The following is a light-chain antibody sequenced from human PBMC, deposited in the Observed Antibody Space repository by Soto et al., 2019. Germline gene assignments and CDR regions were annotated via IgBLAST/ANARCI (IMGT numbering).Light chain of an antibody. J-gene: IGKJ4*01. V-gene: IGKV1-9*01. CDR2: AAS. Sequence: DIQLTQSPSFLSASVVDRVTMTCRASQGISSYLAWYQQKPGKAPKLLIYAASTLQGGVPSRFSGSESGTEFTLTISSLQPEDSATYYCQQLNTYPLTFGGGTKV. CDR3: QQLNTYPLT. CDR1: QGISSY.